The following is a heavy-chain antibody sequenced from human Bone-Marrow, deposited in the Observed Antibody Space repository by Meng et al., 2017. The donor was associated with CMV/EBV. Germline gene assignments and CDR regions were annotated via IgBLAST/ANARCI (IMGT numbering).Heavy chain of an antibody. CDR3: ARKAWSWGALDF. V-gene: IGHV3-20*04. J-gene: IGHJ3*01. CDR1: GFSFDESG. Sequence: GESLKISCAASGFSFDESGMSWVRQVPGKGLEWVSGINWRGDTTHYADSVRGRFTISRDNAKNSLYLQMNNLRAEDTALYYCARKAWSWGALDFWGQATKVIVSS. CDR2: INWRGDTT. D-gene: IGHD7-27*01.